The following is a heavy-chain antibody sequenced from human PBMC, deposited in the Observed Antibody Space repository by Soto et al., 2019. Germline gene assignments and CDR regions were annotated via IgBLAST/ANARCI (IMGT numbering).Heavy chain of an antibody. Sequence: ASVKVSCKASGYTFTDYYIHWVRQAPGQGLEWMGWINPNSGGTIYAQKSQGWVTMTRDTSISTAYMEVSRLRSDDTAVYYCARGVSVIYYYYYMDVWGKGTTVPVSS. D-gene: IGHD2-21*01. CDR1: GYTFTDYY. CDR2: INPNSGGT. CDR3: ARGVSVIYYYYYMDV. J-gene: IGHJ6*03. V-gene: IGHV1-2*04.